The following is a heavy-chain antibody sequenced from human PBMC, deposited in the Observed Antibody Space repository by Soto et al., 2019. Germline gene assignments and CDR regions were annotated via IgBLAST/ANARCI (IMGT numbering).Heavy chain of an antibody. J-gene: IGHJ4*02. CDR1: GFTFSSYG. V-gene: IGHV3-30*18. D-gene: IGHD6-13*01. Sequence: QVQLVESGGGVVQPGRSLRLSCAASGFTFSSYGMHWVRQAPGKGLEGVAVISYDGSNKYYADSVKGRFTISRDNSKNTLYLQMNSLRAEDTAVYYCAKCSSSWYFTDWGQGTLVTVSS. CDR2: ISYDGSNK. CDR3: AKCSSSWYFTD.